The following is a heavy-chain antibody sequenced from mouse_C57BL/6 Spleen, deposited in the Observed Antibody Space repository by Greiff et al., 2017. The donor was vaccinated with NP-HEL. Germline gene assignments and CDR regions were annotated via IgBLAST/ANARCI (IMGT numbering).Heavy chain of an antibody. D-gene: IGHD2-4*01. CDR1: GYSFTGYY. CDR2: INPSTGGT. Sequence: EVQLQESGPELVKPGASVKISCKASGYSFTGYYMNWVKQSPEKSLEWIGEINPSTGGTTYNQKFKAKATLTVDKSSSTAYMQLKSLTSEDSAVYYCASFDFLYAMDYWGQGTSVTVSS. CDR3: ASFDFLYAMDY. J-gene: IGHJ4*01. V-gene: IGHV1-42*01.